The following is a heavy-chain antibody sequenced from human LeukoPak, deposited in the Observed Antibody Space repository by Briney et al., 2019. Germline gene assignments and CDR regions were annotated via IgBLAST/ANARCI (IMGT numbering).Heavy chain of an antibody. CDR2: IYSGDTT. V-gene: IGHV3-66*01. J-gene: IGHJ3*02. CDR1: GFTVSSNH. D-gene: IGHD3-10*01. CDR3: ARITMVRGTHAFDI. Sequence: GGSLRLSCAASGFTVSSNHMSWVRQAPGKGLEWVSVIYSGDTTYYADSVKGRFTISRDNSKTTLYLQMNSLRAEDTAVYYCARITMVRGTHAFDIWGQGTMVTVSS.